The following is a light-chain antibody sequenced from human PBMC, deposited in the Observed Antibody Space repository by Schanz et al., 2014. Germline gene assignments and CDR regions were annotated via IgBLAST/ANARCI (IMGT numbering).Light chain of an antibody. V-gene: IGLV2-23*01. CDR3: CSYAGSTTYWL. J-gene: IGLJ3*02. CDR1: SNDIGSYNL. CDR2: EGS. Sequence: QSVLTQPASVSGSPGQSITISCTGTSNDIGSYNLVSWYQQHPGKAPKLMIYEGSKRPSGVSDRFSGSKSGNTASLTISGLRAEDEADYYCCSYAGSTTYWLFGGGTKLTVL.